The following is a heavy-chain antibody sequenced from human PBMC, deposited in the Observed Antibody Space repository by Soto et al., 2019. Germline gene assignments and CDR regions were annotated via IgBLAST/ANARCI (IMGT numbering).Heavy chain of an antibody. CDR3: AWGGYYYDSSGKPLLSY. CDR1: GFTFSSYS. J-gene: IGHJ4*02. D-gene: IGHD3-22*01. CDR2: ISSSSSTI. V-gene: IGHV3-48*02. Sequence: GGSLRLSCAASGFTFSSYSMNWVRQAPGKGLEWVSYISSSSSTIYYADSVKGRFTISRDNAKNSLYLQLNSLRDEDTAVYYCAWGGYYYDSSGKPLLSYWGQGTLVTVSS.